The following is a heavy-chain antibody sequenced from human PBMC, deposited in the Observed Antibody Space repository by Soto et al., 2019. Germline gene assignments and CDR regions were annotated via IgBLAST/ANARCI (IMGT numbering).Heavy chain of an antibody. J-gene: IGHJ5*02. CDR1: GHSFTSYG. CDR2: ISAYNGNT. V-gene: IGHV1-18*01. Sequence: QVQLVQSGAEVKKPGASVKVSCKVSGHSFTSYGISWVRQAPGQGLEWMGWISAYNGNTNYAQNLQGRVTMTTDTSTYTAYMELRSLRSDDTVVYYCAIHYSRSSRWYDPWGQGTLVTVSS. CDR3: AIHYSRSSRWYDP. D-gene: IGHD6-6*01.